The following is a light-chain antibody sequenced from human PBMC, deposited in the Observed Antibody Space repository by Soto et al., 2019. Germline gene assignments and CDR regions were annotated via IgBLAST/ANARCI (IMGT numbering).Light chain of an antibody. Sequence: QSALTQPPSVSGSPGQSVTISCTGTSSDVGDYDFVSWYHQHPGKVPKVIIYDVSERPSGVPDRFSGSKSGNTASLTISGLQAEDEAVYYCCSYGGGHTWVFGGGTELTVL. CDR1: SSDVGDYDF. V-gene: IGLV2-11*01. J-gene: IGLJ3*02. CDR3: CSYGGGHTWV. CDR2: DVS.